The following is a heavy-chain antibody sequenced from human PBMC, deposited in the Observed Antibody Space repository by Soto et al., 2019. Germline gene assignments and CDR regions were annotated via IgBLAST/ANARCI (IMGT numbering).Heavy chain of an antibody. J-gene: IGHJ6*03. CDR2: ISHDGSNK. CDR1: VFTFTTCG. CDR3: ASNYYDFWSGYYDYYYLDV. Sequence: QVQLVESGGGVVQPGRSLRLSCASSVFTFTTCGMHWVRQAPGKGLEWVALISHDGSNKYYAESVKGRFTISRDNSKNTLNLQMNSLRAEDTAVYYCASNYYDFWSGYYDYYYLDVWGKGTTVTVSS. V-gene: IGHV3-30*03. D-gene: IGHD3-3*01.